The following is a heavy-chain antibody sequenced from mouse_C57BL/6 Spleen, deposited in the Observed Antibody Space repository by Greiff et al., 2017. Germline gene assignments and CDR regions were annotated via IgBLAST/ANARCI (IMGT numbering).Heavy chain of an antibody. CDR1: GYTFTSYW. D-gene: IGHD1-2*01. CDR2: INPSSGYT. CDR3: ASSYGLDFGY. Sequence: QVHLKQSGAELVKPGASVKMSCKASGYTFTSYWMHWVKQRPGQGLEWIGYINPSSGYTKYNQKFKDKATLTADKSYSTAYMQLSSLTYEDSAVYECASSYGLDFGYWGQGTTLTVSS. J-gene: IGHJ2*01. V-gene: IGHV1-7*01.